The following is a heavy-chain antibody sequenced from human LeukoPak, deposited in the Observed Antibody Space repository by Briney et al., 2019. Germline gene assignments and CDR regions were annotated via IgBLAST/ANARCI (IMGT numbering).Heavy chain of an antibody. J-gene: IGHJ4*02. CDR3: ARHAGGVSGSYYNFDY. CDR1: GYSFTSYW. CDR2: IYPGDSDT. Sequence: GESLKISCKGSGYSFTSYWIGWVRQMPGKGLEWMGIIYPGDSDTRYSPSFQGQVTISADKSISTAYLQWSSPKASDTAMYYCARHAGGVSGSYYNFDYWGQGTLVTVSS. D-gene: IGHD1-26*01. V-gene: IGHV5-51*01.